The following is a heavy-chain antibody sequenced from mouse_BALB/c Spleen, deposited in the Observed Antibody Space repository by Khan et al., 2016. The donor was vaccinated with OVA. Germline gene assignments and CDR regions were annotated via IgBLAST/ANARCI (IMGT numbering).Heavy chain of an antibody. CDR1: GYTFTDFT. J-gene: IGHJ3*01. CDR3: TRGAWGSRFAY. V-gene: IGHV1S137*01. CDR2: ISTYYGDV. Sequence: QVQLQQSGAELVRPGVSVKISCKGSGYTFTDFTIHWVKQSHALSLEWIGVISTYYGDVTYNQKFKGKATMTVDKSSSTTYMELARLTSEDSAIYYCTRGAWGSRFAYWGQGTLVTVSA.